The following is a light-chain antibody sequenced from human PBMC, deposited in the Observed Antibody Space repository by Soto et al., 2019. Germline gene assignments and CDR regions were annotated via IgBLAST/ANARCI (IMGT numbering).Light chain of an antibody. Sequence: DIVMTQSPATLSVSPGERATLSCRASQSVSSNLAWYQQKAGQAPRLLIYGASTRAADTPARFSGSGSGTDFTLTISSLQSEDFSVYYCQQYDKWPPWTFGQGTKVE. CDR2: GAS. J-gene: IGKJ1*01. CDR1: QSVSSN. CDR3: QQYDKWPPWT. V-gene: IGKV3-15*01.